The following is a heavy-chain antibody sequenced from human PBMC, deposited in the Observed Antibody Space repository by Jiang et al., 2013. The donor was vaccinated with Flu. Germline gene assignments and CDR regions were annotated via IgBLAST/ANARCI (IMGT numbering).Heavy chain of an antibody. Sequence: GLVKPGRSLGLSCTASGFNFRDYVMSWFRQAPGKGLEWLGFIGRKGHGGTTDYAASVKGRFTLSRDDSKRIAYLQMNSLETEDTAVYYCSRHHYDSSGFYDFDYWGQGTLVTVSS. D-gene: IGHD3-22*01. CDR1: GFNFRDYV. CDR2: IGRKGHGGTT. CDR3: SRHHYDSSGFYDFDY. V-gene: IGHV3-49*05. J-gene: IGHJ4*02.